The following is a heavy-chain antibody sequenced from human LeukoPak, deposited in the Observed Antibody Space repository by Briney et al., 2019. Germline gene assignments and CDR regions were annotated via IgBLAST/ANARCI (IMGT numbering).Heavy chain of an antibody. D-gene: IGHD6-19*01. CDR1: GFTFSSYG. CDR2: IRYDGSNK. CDR3: ARDLYSSAWYGIH. Sequence: PGGSLRLSCAASGFTFSSYGMHWVRQAPGKGLEWVAFIRYDGSNKYYADSVKGRFTISRGTSKNTLYLQMNSLRVDDTAVYYCARDLYSSAWYGIHWGQGTLVTVSS. J-gene: IGHJ4*02. V-gene: IGHV3-30*02.